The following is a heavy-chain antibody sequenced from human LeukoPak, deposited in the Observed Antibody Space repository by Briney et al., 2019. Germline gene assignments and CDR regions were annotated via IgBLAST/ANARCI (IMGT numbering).Heavy chain of an antibody. V-gene: IGHV3-66*02. CDR2: IYSGGST. J-gene: IGHJ3*02. CDR3: ARDEGHDAFDI. Sequence: GGSLRLSCAASGFTVSSNYMSWVRQAPGEGLEWVSVIYSGGSTYYADSVKGRFTISRDNSKNTLYLQMNSLRAEDTAVYYCARDEGHDAFDIWGQGIMVTVSS. CDR1: GFTVSSNY.